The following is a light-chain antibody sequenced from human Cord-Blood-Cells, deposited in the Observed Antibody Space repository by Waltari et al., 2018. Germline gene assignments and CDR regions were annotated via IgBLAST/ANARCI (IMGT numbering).Light chain of an antibody. J-gene: IGLJ2*01. V-gene: IGLV1-51*01. CDR1: SPNIRTNY. Sequence: QSVLTQPPSVSAAPGQKATISCSGSSPNIRTNYVSWYQQLPGTAHKLLIYDNNKRPSGIPDRFSGSKSGTSATLGITGLQTGDEADYYCGTWDSSLSAVVFGGGTKLTVL. CDR2: DNN. CDR3: GTWDSSLSAVV.